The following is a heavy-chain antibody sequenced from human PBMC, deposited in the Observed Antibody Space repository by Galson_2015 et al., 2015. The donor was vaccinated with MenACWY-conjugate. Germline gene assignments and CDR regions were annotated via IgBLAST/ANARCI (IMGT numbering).Heavy chain of an antibody. Sequence: SVKVSCKASGGTFSNYAISWVRQAPGQGLEWMGRIIPMVGRVTYAQKFQGRVTITADTSTKTAYMDLSSLRAEDTAVYYCAKDQPPYCTNGVCYLVWAFDIWGQGTMVTVSS. D-gene: IGHD2-8*01. CDR1: GGTFSNYA. CDR3: AKDQPPYCTNGVCYLVWAFDI. CDR2: IIPMVGRV. J-gene: IGHJ3*02. V-gene: IGHV1-69*04.